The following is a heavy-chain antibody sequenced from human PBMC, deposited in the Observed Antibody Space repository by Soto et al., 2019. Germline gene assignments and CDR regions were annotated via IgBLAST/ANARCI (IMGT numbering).Heavy chain of an antibody. CDR1: GFPFGNYA. J-gene: IGHJ4*02. V-gene: IGHV3-23*01. CDR3: AKEPRLQLAY. D-gene: IGHD1-1*01. Sequence: EVHLLESGGGLVQPGGSLRLSCTASGFPFGNYAMYWVRQAPGKGLEWVSGISGGGDGTNYANSVKGRFTVSRDNSRNTMYWQLNSLRAEDTAVCYCAKEPRLQLAYWGQGTLVTVSS. CDR2: ISGGGDGT.